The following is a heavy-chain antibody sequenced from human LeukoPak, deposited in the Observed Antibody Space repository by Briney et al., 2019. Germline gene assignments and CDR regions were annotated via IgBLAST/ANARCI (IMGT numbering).Heavy chain of an antibody. CDR2: ISPSSSII. J-gene: IGHJ4*02. V-gene: IGHV3-48*01. Sequence: GGSLRLSCAASGFTISDYSMNWVRQAPGKGLEWVSYISPSSSIIYYADSVKGRFTISRDNAKNSLYLQMNSLRAEDTAVYYCARGSRTPDYWGQGTLVNVSS. CDR1: GFTISDYS. CDR3: ARGSRTPDY.